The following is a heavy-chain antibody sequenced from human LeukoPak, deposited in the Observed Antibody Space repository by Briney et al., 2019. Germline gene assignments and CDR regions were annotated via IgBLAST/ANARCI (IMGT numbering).Heavy chain of an antibody. J-gene: IGHJ4*02. D-gene: IGHD6-19*01. Sequence: GGSLRLSCAASGFTVSSNYMSWVRQAPGKGLEWVSVIYSGGSTYYADSMKGRFTISRHNSKNTLYLQMNSLRAEDTAVYYCARADSSGWSTWGYYFDYWGQGTLVTVSS. V-gene: IGHV3-53*04. CDR2: IYSGGST. CDR1: GFTVSSNY. CDR3: ARADSSGWSTWGYYFDY.